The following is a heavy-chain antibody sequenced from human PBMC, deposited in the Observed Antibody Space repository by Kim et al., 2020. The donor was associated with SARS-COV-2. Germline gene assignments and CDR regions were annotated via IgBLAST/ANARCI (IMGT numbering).Heavy chain of an antibody. D-gene: IGHD1-26*01. J-gene: IGHJ2*01. CDR1: GFTFGDYA. CDR3: TRDGWVPTAGYFDL. Sequence: GGSLRLSCTASGFTFGDYAMSWVRQAPGKGLEWVGFIRSKAYGGTKAYAASVKVRFTISRDDSNSIGELQMNSQKSEDTAEYYCTRDGWVPTAGYFDLWGRGTLVTVSS. V-gene: IGHV3-49*04. CDR2: IRSKAYGGTK.